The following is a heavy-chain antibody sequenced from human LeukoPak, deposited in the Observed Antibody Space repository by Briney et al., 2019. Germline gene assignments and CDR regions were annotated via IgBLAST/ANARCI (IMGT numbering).Heavy chain of an antibody. D-gene: IGHD3-22*01. J-gene: IGHJ3*02. CDR2: IYHSGST. V-gene: IGHV4-30-2*01. Sequence: SETLSLTCAVSGGSISSGGYSWSWLRQPPGKGLEWIGYIYHSGSTYYNPSLKSRVTISVDRSKNQFSLKLSSVTAADTAVYYCARSYDSSVDAFDIWGQGTMVTVSS. CDR3: ARSYDSSVDAFDI. CDR1: GGSISSGGYS.